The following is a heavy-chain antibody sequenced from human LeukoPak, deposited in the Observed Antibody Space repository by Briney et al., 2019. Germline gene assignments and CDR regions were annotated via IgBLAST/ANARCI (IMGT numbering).Heavy chain of an antibody. V-gene: IGHV3-11*06. CDR2: ISSSSSYT. CDR1: GSTFSDYY. D-gene: IGHD1-1*01. Sequence: AGGSLRLSCAASGSTFSDYYMSWIRQAPGKGLEWVSYISSSSSYTKYGDSVKGRFTISRDNAKNSLYLQVNSLRAEDTAVYYCARGTGTPAYFDYWGQGTLVTVSS. CDR3: ARGTGTPAYFDY. J-gene: IGHJ4*02.